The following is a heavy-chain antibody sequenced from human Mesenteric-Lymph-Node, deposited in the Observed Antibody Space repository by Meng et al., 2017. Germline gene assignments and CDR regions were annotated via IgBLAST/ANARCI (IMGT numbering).Heavy chain of an antibody. CDR2: INTNTGNP. J-gene: IGHJ3*02. D-gene: IGHD5-18*01. Sequence: ASVKVSCKTSRYTFTNYDINWVRQAPGQGLEWMGWINTNTGNPTYAQGFRGRFVFSLDTSVSTAYLQISSLKAEDTAVYYCARVDTPMVTFDDAFDIWGQGTLVTVSS. V-gene: IGHV7-4-1*02. CDR1: RYTFTNYD. CDR3: ARVDTPMVTFDDAFDI.